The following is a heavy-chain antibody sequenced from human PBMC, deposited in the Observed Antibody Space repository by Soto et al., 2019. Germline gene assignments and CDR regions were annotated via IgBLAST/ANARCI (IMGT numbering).Heavy chain of an antibody. D-gene: IGHD5-18*01. V-gene: IGHV4-31*03. CDR2: IYYSGST. Sequence: QVQLQESGPGLVKPSQTLSLTCTVSGGSISSGGYYWIWIRQHPGKGLEWIGYIYYSGSTYYNPSRKSRVTISVDTSKNQFSLKLSSVTAADTAVYYCARDYGERYSYGYGGFDYWGQGTLVTVSS. CDR1: GGSISSGGYY. J-gene: IGHJ4*02. CDR3: ARDYGERYSYGYGGFDY.